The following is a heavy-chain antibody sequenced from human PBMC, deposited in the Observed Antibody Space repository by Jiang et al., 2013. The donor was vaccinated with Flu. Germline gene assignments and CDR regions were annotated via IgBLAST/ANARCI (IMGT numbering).Heavy chain of an antibody. V-gene: IGHV4-4*07. CDR2: IYTSGST. CDR3: ARDPSDYGGNEYWYFDL. D-gene: IGHD4-23*01. CDR1: GGSISSYY. Sequence: GPGLVKPSETLSLTCTVSGGSISSYYWSWIRQPAGKGLEWIGRIYTSGSTNYNPSLKSRVTMSVDTSKNQFSLKLSSVTAADTAVYYCARDPSDYGGNEYWYFDLWGRGTLVTVSS. J-gene: IGHJ2*01.